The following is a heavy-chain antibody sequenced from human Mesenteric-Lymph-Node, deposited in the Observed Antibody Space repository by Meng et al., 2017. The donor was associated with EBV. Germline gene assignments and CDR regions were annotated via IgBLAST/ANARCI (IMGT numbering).Heavy chain of an antibody. CDR2: IYSDGHT. Sequence: DVQLVESGGGLIQPVGSLRLSCAASGLTVSSNYMSWVRQAPGKGLEWVSLIYSDGHTFYTDSVQGRFTISRDTSKNTLYLQMNSLRAEDTAVYYCARDTATFQGWFDPWGQGTLVTVSS. CDR1: GLTVSSNY. V-gene: IGHV3-53*01. D-gene: IGHD4-11*01. J-gene: IGHJ5*02. CDR3: ARDTATFQGWFDP.